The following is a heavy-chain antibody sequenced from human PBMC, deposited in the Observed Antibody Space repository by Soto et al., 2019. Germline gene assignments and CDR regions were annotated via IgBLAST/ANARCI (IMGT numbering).Heavy chain of an antibody. V-gene: IGHV1-2*02. D-gene: IGHD2-2*01. CDR3: ASAQVVVVPAAISYGMDV. J-gene: IGHJ6*02. Sequence: ASVKVSCKASGYTFTGYYMHWVRQAPGQGLEWMGWINPNSGGTNYAQKFHGRVTMTRETSISTAYMELSRMRADDTAVYYCASAQVVVVPAAISYGMDVWGQGTTVTV. CDR1: GYTFTGYY. CDR2: INPNSGGT.